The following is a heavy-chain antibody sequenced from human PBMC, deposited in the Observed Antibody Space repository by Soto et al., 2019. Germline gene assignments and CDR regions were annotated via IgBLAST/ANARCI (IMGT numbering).Heavy chain of an antibody. J-gene: IGHJ1*01. Sequence: QVQLVESGGGVVQPGTSMRLSCAASGFTFSSYGMHWVRQAPGKGLEWLAVIWYDGSNKYYADSVKGRFTISRDNSKNTLYLQMNSLRAEDTAVYYCAKTRENHYDSSGNQYFQHWGQGSLVTVSS. CDR1: GFTFSSYG. CDR3: AKTRENHYDSSGNQYFQH. CDR2: IWYDGSNK. V-gene: IGHV3-33*06. D-gene: IGHD3-22*01.